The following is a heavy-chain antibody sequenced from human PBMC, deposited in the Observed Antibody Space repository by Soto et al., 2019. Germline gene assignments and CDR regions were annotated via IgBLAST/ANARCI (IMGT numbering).Heavy chain of an antibody. CDR2: IIPIFGTA. J-gene: IGHJ4*02. Sequence: SAKVSCKASGGTVSSYAMSWVLQAPGQGLEWMGGIIPIFGTANYAQKFQGRVTITADESTSTAYMELSSLRSEDTAVYYCARVRYSYGYYFDYWGQGTLVTVSS. D-gene: IGHD5-18*01. CDR1: GGTVSSYA. V-gene: IGHV1-69*13. CDR3: ARVRYSYGYYFDY.